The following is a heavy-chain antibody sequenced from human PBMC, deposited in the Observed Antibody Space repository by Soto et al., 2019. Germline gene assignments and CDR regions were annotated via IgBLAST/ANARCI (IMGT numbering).Heavy chain of an antibody. CDR2: TYHRSKWFN. Sequence: SQTLSLTCAISGDSVSSNSAAWNWIRQSPSRGLEWLGRTYHRSKWFNDYAVSLKSRITINPDTSKNQFSLQLKSVTPEDTAVYFCARDFAAAGPYYYYYYGMDVWGQGTTVTVSS. D-gene: IGHD6-13*01. J-gene: IGHJ6*02. CDR1: GDSVSSNSAA. V-gene: IGHV6-1*01. CDR3: ARDFAAAGPYYYYYYGMDV.